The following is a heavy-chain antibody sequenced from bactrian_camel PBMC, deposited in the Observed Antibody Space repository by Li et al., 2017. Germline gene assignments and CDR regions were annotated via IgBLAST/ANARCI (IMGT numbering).Heavy chain of an antibody. Sequence: HVQLVESGGDSVQAGGSLRLSCAASGRTNSRVCMAWFRQAPGKEREGVASIDTFAGRTWYADSVKGRFTISQENAKNTVYLQMNSLKPEDTAMYYCAAGPAIPLYGDNWRNARYFDLWGQGTQVTVS. CDR3: AAGPAIPLYGDNWRNARYFDL. CDR2: IDTFAGRT. V-gene: IGHV3S68*01. J-gene: IGHJ6*01. D-gene: IGHD6*01. CDR1: GRTNSRVC.